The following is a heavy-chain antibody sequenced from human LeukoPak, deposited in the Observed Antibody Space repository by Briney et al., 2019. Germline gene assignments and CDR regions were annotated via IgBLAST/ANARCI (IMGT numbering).Heavy chain of an antibody. CDR1: GYSFSNYW. CDR2: IYPGDSDI. CDR3: ARSHSWPHFDH. D-gene: IGHD6-13*01. V-gene: IGHV5-51*01. J-gene: IGHJ4*02. Sequence: GESLKISCQGSGYSFSNYWIGWVRQMPGKGLEWMGIIYPGDSDIRYSPSFQGQVTISADKSISTAYLQWSSLKASDTAMYYCARSHSWPHFDHWGQGTLVTVSS.